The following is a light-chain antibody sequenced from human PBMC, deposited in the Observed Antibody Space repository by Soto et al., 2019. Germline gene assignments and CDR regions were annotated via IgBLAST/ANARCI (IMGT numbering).Light chain of an antibody. J-gene: IGKJ1*01. CDR3: QHYNSWPRA. CDR1: QSVSSN. V-gene: IGKV3-15*01. CDR2: GAS. Sequence: EMVMTQSPATLSVSPGERATLSCRASQSVSSNLAWYQQKPGQAPRLLIYGASTRATDVPARFSGSGSGTDFTLTISSLQSEDFAVYHCQHYNSWPRAFGQGTKVESK.